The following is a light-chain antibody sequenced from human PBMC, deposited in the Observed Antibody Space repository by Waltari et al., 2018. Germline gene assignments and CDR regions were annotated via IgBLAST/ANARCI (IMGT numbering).Light chain of an antibody. Sequence: CRASQSISKWLAWYQQKPGKAPKLLIYKASTLESGLPSRFSGSGSGTEFNLTISSLQPEDFATYYGQQYNSYSLLSFGGGTKVEIK. CDR2: KAS. J-gene: IGKJ4*01. V-gene: IGKV1-5*03. CDR3: QQYNSYSLLS. CDR1: QSISKW.